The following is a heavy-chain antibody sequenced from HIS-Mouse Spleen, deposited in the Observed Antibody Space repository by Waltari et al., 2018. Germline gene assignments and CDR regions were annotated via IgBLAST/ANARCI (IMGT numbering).Heavy chain of an antibody. D-gene: IGHD4-4*01. CDR2: MNPNGGNT. Sequence: QVQLVQSGAEVKKPGAPVKVTCKASGYTFTSYDINWVRQATGQGLEWMGWMNPNGGNTGYAQKFQGRVTMTRNTSISPAYMELSSLRSEDTAVYYCARGHDYSNYFDYWGQGTLVTVSS. V-gene: IGHV1-8*01. J-gene: IGHJ4*02. CDR3: ARGHDYSNYFDY. CDR1: GYTFTSYD.